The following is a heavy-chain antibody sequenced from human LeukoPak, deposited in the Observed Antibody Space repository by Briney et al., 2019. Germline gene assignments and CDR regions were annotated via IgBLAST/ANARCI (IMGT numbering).Heavy chain of an antibody. D-gene: IGHD3-22*01. CDR2: IYHSGST. J-gene: IGHJ4*02. CDR1: GYSISSGYY. CDR3: AGYYDSSGYRPNDY. V-gene: IGHV4-38-2*01. Sequence: SETLSLTCAVSGYSISSGYYWGWIRQPPGKGLEWIGSIYHSGSTYYNPSLKSRVTISVDTSKNQFSLKLSSVTAADTAVYYCAGYYDSSGYRPNDYWGQGTLVTVSS.